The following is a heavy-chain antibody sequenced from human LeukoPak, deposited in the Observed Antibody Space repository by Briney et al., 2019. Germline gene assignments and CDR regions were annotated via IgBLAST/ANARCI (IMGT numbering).Heavy chain of an antibody. V-gene: IGHV4-59*01. CDR3: ARVEGSSSSEFDY. J-gene: IGHJ4*02. D-gene: IGHD6-13*01. CDR2: IYYSGST. CDR1: GGSISSYY. Sequence: SETLSLTCTVSGGSISSYYWSWIRQPPGKGLEWIGYIYYSGSTNCNPSLKSRVTISVDTSKNQFSLKLSSVTAADTAVYYCARVEGSSSSEFDYWGQGTLVTVSS.